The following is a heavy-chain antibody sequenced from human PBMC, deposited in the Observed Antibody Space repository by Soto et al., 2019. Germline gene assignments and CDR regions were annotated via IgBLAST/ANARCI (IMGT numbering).Heavy chain of an antibody. D-gene: IGHD3-16*01. Sequence: QVHLVQSGAEVKKPGASVKVSCKASGYTFTSYGITWVRQAPGQGLEWMGWISAHNGNTDYAQKLQGRVIVTRDTSTGTALMGVRGPRSDGTAVDYLGGGREGDYWGQGGLVTVSS. CDR3: GGGREGDY. CDR2: ISAHNGNT. V-gene: IGHV1-18*01. J-gene: IGHJ4*02. CDR1: GYTFTSYG.